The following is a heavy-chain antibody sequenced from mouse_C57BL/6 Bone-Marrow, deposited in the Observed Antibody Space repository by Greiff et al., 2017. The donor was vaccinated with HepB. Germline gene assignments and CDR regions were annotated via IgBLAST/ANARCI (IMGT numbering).Heavy chain of an antibody. Sequence: QVQLKQPGAELVRPGSSVKLSCKASGYTFTSYWLHWVKQRPIQGLEWIGNIDPSDSETHYNQKFKDKATLTVDKSSSTAYMQLSSLTSEDSAVYYCATYYGSSYGWCFDVWGTGTTVTVSS. D-gene: IGHD1-1*01. CDR1: GYTFTSYW. V-gene: IGHV1-52*01. CDR3: ATYYGSSYGWCFDV. CDR2: IDPSDSET. J-gene: IGHJ1*03.